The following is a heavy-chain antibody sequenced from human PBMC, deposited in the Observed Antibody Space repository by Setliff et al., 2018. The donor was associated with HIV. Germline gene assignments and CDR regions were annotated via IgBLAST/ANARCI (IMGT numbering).Heavy chain of an antibody. J-gene: IGHJ6*03. CDR1: GYTFTGYY. V-gene: IGHV1-2*06. Sequence: ASVKVSCKASGYTFTGYYMHWVRQAPGQGLEWMGRINPNSGDTNYAQKFKGRVTMTRDTSISTAYMEVTRLRSDDTAVYYCARGSTAVNYYYYYIDIWGKGTTVTVSS. CDR2: INPNSGDT. CDR3: ARGSTAVNYYYYYIDI. D-gene: IGHD2-2*01.